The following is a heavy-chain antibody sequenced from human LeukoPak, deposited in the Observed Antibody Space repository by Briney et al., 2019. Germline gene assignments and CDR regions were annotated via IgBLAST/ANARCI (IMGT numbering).Heavy chain of an antibody. CDR3: ARHSVNCSSTSCYIVYYYGMDV. D-gene: IGHD2-2*02. CDR1: GGSFSGYY. J-gene: IGHJ6*02. CDR2: ITHSGST. Sequence: WETLSLTCAVYGGSFSGYYWSWIRQPPGKGLVWIGEITHSGSTNYNPSLKSRVTISVDTSKNQFSLKLSSVTAAHTAVYYCARHSVNCSSTSCYIVYYYGMDVWGQGTTVTVSS. V-gene: IGHV4-34*01.